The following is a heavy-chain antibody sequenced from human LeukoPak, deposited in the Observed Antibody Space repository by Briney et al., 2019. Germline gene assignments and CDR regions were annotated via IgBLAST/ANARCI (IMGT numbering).Heavy chain of an antibody. V-gene: IGHV4-59*12. CDR2: IYYTGST. J-gene: IGHJ6*03. Sequence: SETLSLTCTVSGGSISSYYWSWIRQPPGKGLEWIGYIYYTGSTNYNPSLKSRVTISVDTSKNQFALKLSSVTAADTAVYYCATGYYYYYMDVWGKGTTVTVSS. CDR3: ATGYYYYYMDV. CDR1: GGSISSYY.